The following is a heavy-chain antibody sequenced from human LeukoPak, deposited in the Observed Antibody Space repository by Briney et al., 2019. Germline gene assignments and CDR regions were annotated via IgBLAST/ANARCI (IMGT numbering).Heavy chain of an antibody. CDR2: INPNNGGT. CDR1: GYTFTGYW. J-gene: IGHJ5*01. Sequence: ASVKVSCKASGYTFTGYWIHWVRQAPGQGFEWMGWINPNNGGTNYAQKFQGRVTMTRDTSTSTVYVEVSSLISDDTAVYYCTRGILPARFDSWGQGTLVTVSS. D-gene: IGHD2-2*01. V-gene: IGHV1-2*02. CDR3: TRGILPARFDS.